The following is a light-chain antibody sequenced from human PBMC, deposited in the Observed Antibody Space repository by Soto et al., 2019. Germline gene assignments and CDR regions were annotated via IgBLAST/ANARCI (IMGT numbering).Light chain of an antibody. J-gene: IGKJ4*01. CDR2: EVS. CDR3: QQRSNWPLT. CDR1: QILTNY. V-gene: IGKV3-11*01. Sequence: EIVLTQSPATLSLSPGERATLSCRASQILTNYLNWYQQKPGQAPRLLIYEVSNRATGTPARFSGSGSGTDFTLTISSLEPEDFAVYYCQQRSNWPLTFGGGTKVEVK.